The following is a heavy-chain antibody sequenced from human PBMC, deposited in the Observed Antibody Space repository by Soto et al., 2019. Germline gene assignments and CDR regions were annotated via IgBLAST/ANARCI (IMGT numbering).Heavy chain of an antibody. Sequence: ASVKVSCKGSGYTFTGYDMHWVRQAPVQGLEWMGWINPNSGGTNYAQKFQGWVTMTRDTSISTAYMELSRLRSDDTAVYYCARAPNYDFWSGYSVAFDYWGQGTLVTVSS. CDR1: GYTFTGYD. CDR2: INPNSGGT. V-gene: IGHV1-2*04. CDR3: ARAPNYDFWSGYSVAFDY. J-gene: IGHJ4*02. D-gene: IGHD3-3*01.